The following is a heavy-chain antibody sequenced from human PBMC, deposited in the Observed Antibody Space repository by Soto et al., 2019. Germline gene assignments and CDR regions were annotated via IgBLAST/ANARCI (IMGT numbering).Heavy chain of an antibody. CDR1: GAALSSGGYF. Sequence: QVKLQQSGPGLVKPSETLSLTCTVSGAALSSGGYFYTWVRQPPGKGLEWLGYIYYSGGTNSNPSLRSRVPISRATAKVQFAQRLISVTAADRAVYYWPTTDSEDNYSDPGAQEPLVSVSS. CDR2: IYYSGGT. V-gene: IGHV4-61*08. J-gene: IGHJ5*02. CDR3: PTTDSEDNYSDP.